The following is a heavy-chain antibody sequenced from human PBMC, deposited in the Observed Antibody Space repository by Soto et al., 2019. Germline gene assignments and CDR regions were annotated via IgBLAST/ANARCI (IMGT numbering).Heavy chain of an antibody. Sequence: QVQLQQWGAGLLKPSETLSLTCAVYGGSFSGYYWSWIRHPPGKGLEWIGEINHSGSTNYNPSLKCRVTIPVDTCKSQFSLKLSSVTAADTAVYYCARGRYGDPFDYWGQGTLVTVSS. J-gene: IGHJ4*02. CDR1: GGSFSGYY. CDR2: INHSGST. D-gene: IGHD4-17*01. V-gene: IGHV4-34*01. CDR3: ARGRYGDPFDY.